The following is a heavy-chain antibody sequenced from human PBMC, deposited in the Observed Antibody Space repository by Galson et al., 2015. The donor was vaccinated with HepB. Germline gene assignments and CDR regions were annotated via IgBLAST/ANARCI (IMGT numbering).Heavy chain of an antibody. CDR1: GFTLSTYV. D-gene: IGHD2-2*01. V-gene: IGHV3-23*01. Sequence: SLRLSCAASGFTLSTYVMSWVRQAPGKGLEWVSAISASGGTTDYADSVKGRFTISRDNSKNTLYVQMNSLRAEDTAVYYCAKDQDLKGYCTSTSCKGAEYWGQGTLVTVYS. CDR2: ISASGGTT. CDR3: AKDQDLKGYCTSTSCKGAEY. J-gene: IGHJ4*02.